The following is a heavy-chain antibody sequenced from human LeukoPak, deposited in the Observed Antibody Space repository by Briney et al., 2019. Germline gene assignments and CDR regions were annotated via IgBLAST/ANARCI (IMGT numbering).Heavy chain of an antibody. V-gene: IGHV1-2*02. J-gene: IGHJ4*02. Sequence: ASVKVSCKASGYTFTGYYMHWVRQAPGQGLEWMGWINPNSGGTNYAQKFQGRVTMTRDTSISTAYMELSRLRSDDTAVYYCASAPNLAAAGDFDYWGQGTLVTVSS. D-gene: IGHD6-13*01. CDR1: GYTFTGYY. CDR2: INPNSGGT. CDR3: ASAPNLAAAGDFDY.